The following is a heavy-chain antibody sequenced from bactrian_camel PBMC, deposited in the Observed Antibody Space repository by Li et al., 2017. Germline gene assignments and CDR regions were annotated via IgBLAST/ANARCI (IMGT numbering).Heavy chain of an antibody. D-gene: IGHD1*01. Sequence: VQLVESGGGLVQVGGSLRLSCTASGFTYSASCLSWYRQAPGKGLEWVSAISWSGDYTNYADSVKGRFTISRDNAKNMVFLRLNSLKTEDMAMYYCAKVRDLGLAILDTDYWGQGTQVTVS. CDR2: ISWSGDYT. J-gene: IGHJ4*01. V-gene: IGHV3-1*01. CDR1: GFTYSASC. CDR3: AKVRDLGLAILDTDY.